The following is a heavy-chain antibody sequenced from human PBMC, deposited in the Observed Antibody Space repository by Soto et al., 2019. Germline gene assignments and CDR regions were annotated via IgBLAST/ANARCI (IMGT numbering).Heavy chain of an antibody. CDR1: GGSISSGGYY. J-gene: IGHJ4*02. CDR3: ARDQSSEYGAYCDY. V-gene: IGHV4-31*03. D-gene: IGHD4-17*01. Sequence: QVQLQESGPGLVKPSQTLSLTCTVSGGSISSGGYYWSWIRQHPGKVLEWIGYIYYSGSTYYNPALKSRVTISVDTSKNQFSLKLSSVTAADTAVYYCARDQSSEYGAYCDYWGQGTLVTVSS. CDR2: IYYSGST.